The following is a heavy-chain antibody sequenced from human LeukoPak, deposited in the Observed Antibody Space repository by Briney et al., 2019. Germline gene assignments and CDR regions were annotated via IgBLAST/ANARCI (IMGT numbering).Heavy chain of an antibody. Sequence: GGSLRLSCAASGFTFSSYSMNWVRQAPGKGLEWVSSISSSSSYIYYADSVKGRFTISRDNAKNSLYLQMNSLRAEDTAVYYCAKDPWELLGAFDIWGQGTMVTVSS. CDR2: ISSSSSYI. CDR3: AKDPWELLGAFDI. J-gene: IGHJ3*02. CDR1: GFTFSSYS. V-gene: IGHV3-21*01. D-gene: IGHD1-26*01.